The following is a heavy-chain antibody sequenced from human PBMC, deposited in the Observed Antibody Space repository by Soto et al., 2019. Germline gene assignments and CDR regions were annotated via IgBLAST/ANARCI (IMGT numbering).Heavy chain of an antibody. CDR2: IYYSGST. CDR3: AREIRPYCSGGSCPTFDY. Sequence: SETRSLTCTVSGGSISSGDYYWSWIRQPPGKGLEWIGYIYYSGSTYYNPSLKSRVTISVDTSKNQFSLKLSSVTAADTAVYYCAREIRPYCSGGSCPTFDYWGQGTLVT. J-gene: IGHJ4*02. D-gene: IGHD2-15*01. CDR1: GGSISSGDYY. V-gene: IGHV4-30-4*01.